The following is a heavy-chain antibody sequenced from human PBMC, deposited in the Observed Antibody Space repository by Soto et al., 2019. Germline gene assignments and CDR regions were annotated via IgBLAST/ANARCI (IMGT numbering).Heavy chain of an antibody. V-gene: IGHV4-30-4*01. CDR1: GASISSGDYF. D-gene: IGHD5-12*01. Sequence: SETLSLTCTVSGASISSGDYFWSWIRQSPGKGLQWIGYINDSGSSYYNPSLKSRVTMSVDTSKNQFSLKLSSVTAADTAVYYCAREKGYISGPKNFDYWGQGTLVTVSS. CDR3: AREKGYISGPKNFDY. J-gene: IGHJ4*02. CDR2: INDSGSS.